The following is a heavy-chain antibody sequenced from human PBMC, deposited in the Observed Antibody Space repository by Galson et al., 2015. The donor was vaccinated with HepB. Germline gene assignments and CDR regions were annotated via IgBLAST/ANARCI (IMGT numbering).Heavy chain of an antibody. Sequence: SVKVSCKVSGYTLTELSMHWVRQAPGKGLEWMGGFDPEDGETIYAQKFQGRVTMTEDTSTDTAYMELSSLRSEDTAVYYCATSRDIVVPAAFDPWGQGTLVTVSS. CDR3: ATSRDIVVPAAFDP. D-gene: IGHD2-15*01. CDR2: FDPEDGET. CDR1: GYTLTELS. V-gene: IGHV1-24*01. J-gene: IGHJ5*02.